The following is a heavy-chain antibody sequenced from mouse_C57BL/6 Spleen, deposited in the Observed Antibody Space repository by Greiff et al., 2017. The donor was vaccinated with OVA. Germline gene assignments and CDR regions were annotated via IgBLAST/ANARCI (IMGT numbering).Heavy chain of an antibody. V-gene: IGHV1-26*01. Sequence: EVQLQQSGPELVKPGASVKISCKASGYTFTDYYMNWVKQSHGKSLEWIGDINPNNGGTSYNQKFKGKATLTVDKSSSTAYMELRSLTSEDSAVEYCARRDDGYYEDFDYWGQGTTLTVSS. J-gene: IGHJ2*01. D-gene: IGHD2-3*01. CDR1: GYTFTDYY. CDR2: INPNNGGT. CDR3: ARRDDGYYEDFDY.